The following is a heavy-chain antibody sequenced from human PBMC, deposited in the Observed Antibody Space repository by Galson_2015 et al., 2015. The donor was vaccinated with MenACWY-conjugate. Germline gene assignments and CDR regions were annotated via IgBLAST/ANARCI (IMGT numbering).Heavy chain of an antibody. CDR1: GFTFSRYW. D-gene: IGHD1-1*01. V-gene: IGHV3-7*03. CDR3: AKDALSDTTGRTWSYYMDV. CDR2: IKQDGSET. J-gene: IGHJ6*03. Sequence: SLRLSCAASGFTFSRYWMSWVRQIPGKGLEWVANIKQDGSETHYVGSVKGRFTISRDNAKNSVYLQMNNLRAEDTAVYYCAKDALSDTTGRTWSYYMDVWGKGTTVTVSS.